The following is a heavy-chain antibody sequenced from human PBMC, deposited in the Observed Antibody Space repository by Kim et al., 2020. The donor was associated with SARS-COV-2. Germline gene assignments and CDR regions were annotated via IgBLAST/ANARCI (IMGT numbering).Heavy chain of an antibody. CDR3: ASEGLVNYGFDV. J-gene: IGHJ6*02. CDR2: IIPILGRI. D-gene: IGHD2-21*01. CDR1: GATFNSFG. V-gene: IGHV1-69*10. Sequence: SVKVSCKASGATFNSFGVNWVRLAPGQGLVWMGGIIPILGRIYHAQKFQGRLTMTADESTTTAYMELTSLSSEDTAGYYCASEGLVNYGFDVWGQGTSV.